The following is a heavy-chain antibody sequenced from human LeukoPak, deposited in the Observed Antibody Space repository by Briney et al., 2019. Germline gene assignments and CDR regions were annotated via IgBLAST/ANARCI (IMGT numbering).Heavy chain of an antibody. J-gene: IGHJ6*02. V-gene: IGHV1-69*02. CDR2: IIPILGIA. CDR3: ARLLGDSSSGPMGV. CDR1: GGTFSSYT. D-gene: IGHD6-6*01. Sequence: VXVSCKASGGTFSSYTISWVRQAPGQGLEWMGRIIPILGIANYAQKFQGRVTITADKSTSTAYMELSSLRSEDTAVYYCARLLGDSSSGPMGVWGQGTTVTVSS.